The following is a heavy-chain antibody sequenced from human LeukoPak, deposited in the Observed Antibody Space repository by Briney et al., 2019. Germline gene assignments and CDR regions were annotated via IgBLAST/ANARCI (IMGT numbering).Heavy chain of an antibody. J-gene: IGHJ4*02. Sequence: GGSLRLSCAASGFTFSNYWMTWVRQAPGKGLEWVANIKQDETEKYYVDSVKGRFSISRDNAKNSLYLQMNSLRAEDTAVYYCARVRWGYCSGGSCEGAFDYWGQGTLVTVSS. CDR2: IKQDETEK. CDR3: ARVRWGYCSGGSCEGAFDY. CDR1: GFTFSNYW. V-gene: IGHV3-7*03. D-gene: IGHD2-15*01.